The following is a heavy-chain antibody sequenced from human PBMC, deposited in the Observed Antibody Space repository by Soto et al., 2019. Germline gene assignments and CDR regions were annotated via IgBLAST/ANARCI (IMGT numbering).Heavy chain of an antibody. D-gene: IGHD6-13*01. CDR3: AATWRGEQQSNGFDP. CDR2: IYYSGST. Sequence: QVQLQESGPGLVKPSQTLSLTCTVSGGSISSGGYYWSWIRQHPGKGLEWIGYIYYSGSTYYNPSLKGRVTISVDTSKNQFSLKLSSVTAADTAVYYCAATWRGEQQSNGFDPWGQGTLVTVSS. V-gene: IGHV4-31*03. CDR1: GGSISSGGYY. J-gene: IGHJ5*02.